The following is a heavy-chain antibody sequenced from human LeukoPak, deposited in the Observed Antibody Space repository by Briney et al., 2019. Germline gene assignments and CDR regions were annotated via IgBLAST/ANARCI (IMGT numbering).Heavy chain of an antibody. CDR1: GFTFSRYG. D-gene: IGHD2-2*01. Sequence: PGGSLRLSCAVSGFTFSRYGMHWIRQAPGKRMEWVAFIWYDGKNDQEYAESVKGRFTISRDNSKNTLYLQMNSLRTEDTAMYYCAKDRCSSSTCREAFEIWGQGTLVTVSS. CDR2: IWYDGKNDQ. J-gene: IGHJ3*02. V-gene: IGHV3-30*02. CDR3: AKDRCSSSTCREAFEI.